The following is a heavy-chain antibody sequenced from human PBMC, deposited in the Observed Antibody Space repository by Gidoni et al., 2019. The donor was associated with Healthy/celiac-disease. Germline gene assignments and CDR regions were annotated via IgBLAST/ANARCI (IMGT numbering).Heavy chain of an antibody. J-gene: IGHJ1*01. D-gene: IGHD2-21*02. CDR2: ISWDGGST. CDR3: AKDTGDAEYFQH. V-gene: IGHV3-43*01. CDR1: GFTFDDYT. Sequence: EVQLVESGGVVVQPGGSLRLSCAASGFTFDDYTMHWVRQAPGKGLEWVSLISWDGGSTYYADSVKGRFTISRDNSKNSLYLQMNSLRTEDTALYYCAKDTGDAEYFQHWGQGTLVTVSS.